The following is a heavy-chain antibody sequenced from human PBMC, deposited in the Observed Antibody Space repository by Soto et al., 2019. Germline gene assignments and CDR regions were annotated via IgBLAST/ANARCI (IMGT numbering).Heavy chain of an antibody. D-gene: IGHD3-10*01. CDR1: GFTFSSYS. CDR2: ISSSSSTI. V-gene: IGHV3-48*02. CDR3: ARAHREYHQTTEYFQH. Sequence: GGSLRLSCAASGFTFSSYSMNWVRQAPGKGLEWVSYISSSSSTIYYADSVKGRFTISRDNANNTLYLQMNSLRDEDKAVYYCARAHREYHQTTEYFQHWGQGTLVTVSS. J-gene: IGHJ1*01.